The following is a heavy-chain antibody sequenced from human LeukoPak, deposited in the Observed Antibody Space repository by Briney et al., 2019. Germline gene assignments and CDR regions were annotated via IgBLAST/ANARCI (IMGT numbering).Heavy chain of an antibody. J-gene: IGHJ4*02. CDR3: ARVWGSYLDY. CDR2: ISSSGSTI. V-gene: IGHV3-48*03. CDR1: GFTFSSYE. D-gene: IGHD1-26*01. Sequence: PGGSLRLSCAASGFTFSSYEMNWVRQAPGKGLEWVSYISSSGSTIYYADSVKGRFTISRDNDKNSLYLQMNSLRAEDTAVYYCARVWGSYLDYWGQGTLVTVSS.